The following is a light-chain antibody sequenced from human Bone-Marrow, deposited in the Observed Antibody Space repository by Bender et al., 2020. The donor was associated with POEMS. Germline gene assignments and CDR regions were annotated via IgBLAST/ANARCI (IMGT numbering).Light chain of an antibody. CDR2: DVS. J-gene: IGLJ2*01. V-gene: IGLV2-14*01. CDR1: SSDIGSYKH. CDR3: SAYAGSNNLL. Sequence: QSALTQPASVSGSPGQSITISCTGTSSDIGSYKHVSWYQQHPGKAPKLIVFDVSDRPSGVSNRLSGSKSGNTASLTFSGLQAEDEADYYCSAYAGSNNLLFGGGTKLTVL.